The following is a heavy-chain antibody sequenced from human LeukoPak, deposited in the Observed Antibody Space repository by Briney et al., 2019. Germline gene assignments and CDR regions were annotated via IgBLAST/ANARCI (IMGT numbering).Heavy chain of an antibody. V-gene: IGHV3-30*18. D-gene: IGHD3/OR15-3a*01. Sequence: PGGSLRLSCVGSGFTFSSYGMHWVRQVPGKGLEWVAVISYDETNKHYADSVKGRFTISRDNSKNTLYLQMNRLRPEDTAVYYCAKVESGIMIWRLIAGGSLECWGQGTVVTVSS. CDR3: AKVESGIMIWRLIAGGSLEC. CDR1: GFTFSSYG. CDR2: ISYDETNK. J-gene: IGHJ4*02.